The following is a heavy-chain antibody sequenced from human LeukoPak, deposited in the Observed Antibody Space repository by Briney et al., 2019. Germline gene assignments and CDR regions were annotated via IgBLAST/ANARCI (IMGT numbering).Heavy chain of an antibody. V-gene: IGHV4-61*01. D-gene: IGHD6-13*01. CDR3: ASSVSGAAAPGHFGF. CDR2: IYYSGNT. CDR1: GVSVSCGSCY. Sequence: PSETLSLTCTVSGVSVSCGSCYWSWIRQPPGKGLEWIGYIYYSGNTKYNPSLKSRVTLSLDTSKNQFSLKLTSVTAADTAVYYCASSVSGAAAPGHFGFWGQGTLVTVSS. J-gene: IGHJ4*02.